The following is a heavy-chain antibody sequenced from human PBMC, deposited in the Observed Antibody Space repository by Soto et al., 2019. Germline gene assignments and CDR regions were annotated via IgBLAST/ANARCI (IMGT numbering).Heavy chain of an antibody. CDR2: IIPILGIA. CDR1: GGTFSSYT. V-gene: IGHV1-69*02. J-gene: IGHJ5*02. CDR3: ARGGVVPAAPVGWFDP. D-gene: IGHD2-2*01. Sequence: QVQLVQSGAEVKKPGSSVKVSCKASGGTFSSYTISWVRQAPGQGLEWMGRIIPILGIANYAQKFQGRVTITADKSTRTAYMELSSRRSEDTAVYYCARGGVVPAAPVGWFDPWGQGTLVTVSS.